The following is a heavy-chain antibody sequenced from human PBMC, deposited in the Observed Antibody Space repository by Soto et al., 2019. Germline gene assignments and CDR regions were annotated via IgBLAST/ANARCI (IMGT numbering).Heavy chain of an antibody. CDR3: ASAGYCSGGSCYSERGYYYYGMDV. V-gene: IGHV3-30-3*01. D-gene: IGHD2-15*01. CDR1: GFTFSSYA. CDR2: ISYDGSNK. J-gene: IGHJ6*02. Sequence: LRLSCAASGFTFSSYAMHWVRQAPGKGLEWVAVISYDGSNKYYADSVKGRFTISRDNSKNTLYLQMNSLRAEDTAVYYCASAGYCSGGSCYSERGYYYYGMDVWGQGTTVTVSS.